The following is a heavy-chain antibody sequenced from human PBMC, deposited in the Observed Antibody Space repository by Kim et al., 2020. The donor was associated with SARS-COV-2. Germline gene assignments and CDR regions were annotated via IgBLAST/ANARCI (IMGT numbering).Heavy chain of an antibody. CDR2: VSYDGNTQ. D-gene: IGHD5-12*01. V-gene: IGHV3-30*04. J-gene: IGHJ4*02. CDR1: GFTFSSNA. CDR3: ARDKGQYSGYDYQIGAFDY. Sequence: GGSLRLSCAASGFTFSSNAIHWVRQAPGKGLEWVSVVSYDGNTQYYADSVKGRFTISRDNSKNTLYLQMNSLRVEDTAVYYCARDKGQYSGYDYQIGAFDYWGQGTLGTVSS.